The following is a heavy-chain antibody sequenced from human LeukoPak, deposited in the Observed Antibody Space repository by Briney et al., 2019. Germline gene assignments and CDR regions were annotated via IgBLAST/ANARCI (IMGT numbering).Heavy chain of an antibody. Sequence: GRSLRLSCAASGSTFSNYAMHWVRQAPGKGLEWVAVISYDGSNAYYADSVKGRFTVSRDNSKNTLYLQMNSLRAEDTAVYYCARSLRGYGVPYFDYWGQGTLVTVSS. D-gene: IGHD4-17*01. CDR1: GSTFSNYA. CDR3: ARSLRGYGVPYFDY. J-gene: IGHJ4*02. CDR2: ISYDGSNA. V-gene: IGHV3-30-3*01.